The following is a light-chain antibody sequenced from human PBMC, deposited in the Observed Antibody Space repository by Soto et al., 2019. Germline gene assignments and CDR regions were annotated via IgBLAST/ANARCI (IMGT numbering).Light chain of an antibody. CDR3: CPSVGSPNWV. Sequence: QSALTQPASVSGSPGQSITISCTGTSSDVGGYARVSWYQQHPGKAPTLMIYEVNKRPSGVSNRFSGSKSGNTASLTISGLQAEDEADSYCCPSVGSPNWVFGGGTKLTVL. V-gene: IGLV2-23*02. CDR2: EVN. J-gene: IGLJ3*02. CDR1: SSDVGGYAR.